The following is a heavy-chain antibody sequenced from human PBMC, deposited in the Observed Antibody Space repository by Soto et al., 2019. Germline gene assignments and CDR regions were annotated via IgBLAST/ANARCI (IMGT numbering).Heavy chain of an antibody. J-gene: IGHJ6*02. CDR2: IDPSDSHT. Sequence: GESLKISCKGSGYRFNSYWISWVRQLPGKGLEWMGRIDPSDSHTIYSPSFQGHVTISADKSISAAYLQWSSLKASDTAMYFCASGNYEDFFAMELWGQGNTVTVCS. CDR1: GYRFNSYW. V-gene: IGHV5-10-1*01. CDR3: ASGNYEDFFAMEL. D-gene: IGHD3-3*01.